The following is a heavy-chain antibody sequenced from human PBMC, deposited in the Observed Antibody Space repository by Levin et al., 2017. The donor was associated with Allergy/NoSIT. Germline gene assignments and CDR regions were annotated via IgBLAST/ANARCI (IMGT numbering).Heavy chain of an antibody. V-gene: IGHV1-69*13. CDR3: ARDHPPGIAVAGEYWYFDL. CDR2: IIPIFGTA. CDR1: GGTFSSYA. D-gene: IGHD6-19*01. Sequence: ASVKVSYKASGGTFSSYAISWVRQAPGQGLEWMGGIIPIFGTANYAQKFQGRVTITADESTSTAYMELSSLRSEDTAVYYCARDHPPGIAVAGEYWYFDLWGRGTLVTVSS. J-gene: IGHJ2*01.